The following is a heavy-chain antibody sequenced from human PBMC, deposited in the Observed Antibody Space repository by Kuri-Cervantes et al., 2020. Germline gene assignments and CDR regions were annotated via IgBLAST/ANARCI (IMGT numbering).Heavy chain of an antibody. CDR1: GGSISSSSYY. CDR3: GSGDLGPYGMDV. V-gene: IGHV3-23*01. Sequence: ETLSLTCTVSGGSISSSSYYWGWIRQAPGKGLEWVSTLSGSGGSTFYADSVKGRFTISRDISKNTLYLQMSSLRAEDTAVYYCGSGDLGPYGMDVWGQGTAVTVSS. CDR2: LSGSGGST. D-gene: IGHD3-10*01. J-gene: IGHJ6*02.